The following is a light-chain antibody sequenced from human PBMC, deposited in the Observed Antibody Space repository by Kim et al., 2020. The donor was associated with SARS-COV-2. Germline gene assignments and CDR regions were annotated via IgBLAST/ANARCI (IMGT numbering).Light chain of an antibody. J-gene: IGKJ4*01. V-gene: IGKV1-5*03. CDR3: QQYSRYSLT. CDR2: KAF. CDR1: QSISDW. Sequence: SASVGDRVTITCRASQSISDWLAWYQQKAGKAPKLLIYKAFSLEGGVPSRFSGSGSGTEFTLTISSLQPDDFATYYCQQYSRYSLTFGGGTKVEI.